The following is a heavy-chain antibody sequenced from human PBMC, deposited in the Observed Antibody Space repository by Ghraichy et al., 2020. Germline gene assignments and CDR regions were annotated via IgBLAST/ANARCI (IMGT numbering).Heavy chain of an antibody. CDR3: ARDKTNWGVHDAFDI. CDR2: IYTSGST. CDR1: GGSISSYY. Sequence: SETLSLTCTVSGGSISSYYWSWIRQPAGKGLEWIGRIYTSGSTNYNPSLKSRVTMSVDTSKNQFSLKLSSVTAADTAVYYCARDKTNWGVHDAFDIWGQGTMVTVSS. D-gene: IGHD7-27*01. V-gene: IGHV4-4*07. J-gene: IGHJ3*02.